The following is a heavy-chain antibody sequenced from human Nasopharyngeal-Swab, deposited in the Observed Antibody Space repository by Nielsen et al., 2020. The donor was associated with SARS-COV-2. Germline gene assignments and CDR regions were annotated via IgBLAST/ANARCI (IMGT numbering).Heavy chain of an antibody. CDR1: GFTVSSNY. Sequence: GESLKISCVVSGFTVSSNYMNWVRQTQGKGLEWVSVIYGDDSTYYADSVKGRFIVSRDNSKKTLYLQMNSLRVEDTAVYYCARSSTGNGPLNTWCYYSDFWGQGTLVTVSS. V-gene: IGHV3-53*01. J-gene: IGHJ4*02. CDR3: ARSSTGNGPLNTWCYYSDF. D-gene: IGHD2-2*01. CDR2: IYGDDST.